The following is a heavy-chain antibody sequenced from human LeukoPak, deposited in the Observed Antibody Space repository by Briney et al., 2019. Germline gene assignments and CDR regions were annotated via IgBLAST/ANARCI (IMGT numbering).Heavy chain of an antibody. CDR1: GYTFTSYD. J-gene: IGHJ5*02. V-gene: IGHV1-3*01. CDR3: AIVSGNRFSMVPLHFVP. D-gene: IGHD6-19*01. Sequence: GASVKVSCKASGYTFTSYDINWVRQAPGQRLEWMGWINAGNGNTKYSQKFQGRVTITRDTSASTAYMELSSLRSEDTAVYYCAIVSGNRFSMVPLHFVPWGQGALVTVSS. CDR2: INAGNGNT.